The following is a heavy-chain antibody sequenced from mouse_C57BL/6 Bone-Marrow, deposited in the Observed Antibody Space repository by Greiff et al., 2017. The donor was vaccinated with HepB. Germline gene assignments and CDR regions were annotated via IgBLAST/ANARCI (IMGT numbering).Heavy chain of an antibody. Sequence: EVQLQQSGPELVKPGASVKISCKASGYSFTDYNMNWVKQSNGKSLEWIGVINPNYGTTSYNQKFKGKATLTVDQSSSTAYMQLNSLTSEESAVFYCSRAEYGNSRFDYWSQRPTLTVSS. J-gene: IGHJ2*01. V-gene: IGHV1-39*01. D-gene: IGHD2-1*01. CDR1: GYSFTDYN. CDR3: SRAEYGNSRFDY. CDR2: INPNYGTT.